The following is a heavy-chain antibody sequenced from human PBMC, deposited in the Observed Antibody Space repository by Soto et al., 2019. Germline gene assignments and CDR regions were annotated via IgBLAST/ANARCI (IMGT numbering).Heavy chain of an antibody. V-gene: IGHV3-21*01. Sequence: EVQLVESGGGLVKPGGSLRLSCAASGFTFSSYSMNWVRQAPGKGLEWVSSISSSSSYIYYADSVKGRFTISRDNAKNSLYLQMNSLRAEDTAVYYCAGDGVAARRYYYYYMDVWGEGTTVTVSS. D-gene: IGHD6-6*01. CDR2: ISSSSSYI. J-gene: IGHJ6*03. CDR1: GFTFSSYS. CDR3: AGDGVAARRYYYYYMDV.